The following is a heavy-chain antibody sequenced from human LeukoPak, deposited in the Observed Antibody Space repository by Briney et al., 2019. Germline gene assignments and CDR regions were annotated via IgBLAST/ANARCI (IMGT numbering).Heavy chain of an antibody. CDR2: IYYSGST. D-gene: IGHD3-9*01. CDR1: GGSISSYY. V-gene: IGHV4-59*01. Sequence: SETLSLTCTVSGGSISSYYWGWIRQPPGKGLEWIGYIYYSGSTNYNPSLKSRVTISVDTSKNQFSLKLSSVTAADTAVYYCARDPYDILAFDLWGRGTLVTVSS. J-gene: IGHJ2*01. CDR3: ARDPYDILAFDL.